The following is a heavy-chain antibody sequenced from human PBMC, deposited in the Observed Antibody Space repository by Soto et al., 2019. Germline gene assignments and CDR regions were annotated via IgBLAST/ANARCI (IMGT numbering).Heavy chain of an antibody. CDR3: ARAMWSSSWYFDY. CDR2: IWYDGSNK. Sequence: GGSLRLSCAASGFTFSSYGMHWVRQAPGKGLEWVAVIWYDGSNKYYADSVKGRFTISRDNSKNTLYLQMNSLRAEDTAVYYCARAMWSSSWYFDYWGQGTLVTVSS. J-gene: IGHJ4*02. CDR1: GFTFSSYG. V-gene: IGHV3-33*01. D-gene: IGHD6-13*01.